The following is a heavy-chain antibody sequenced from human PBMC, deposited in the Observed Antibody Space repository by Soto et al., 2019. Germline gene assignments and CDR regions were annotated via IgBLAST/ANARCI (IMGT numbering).Heavy chain of an antibody. CDR3: ARGVNFYGSGSYGSEYWFDP. D-gene: IGHD3-10*01. V-gene: IGHV4-30-2*01. CDR1: GVSITSGGHP. J-gene: IGHJ5*02. Sequence: QLQLQESGSGLVKPSQTLSLTCTVSGVSITSGGHPWNWIRQPPGKGLEWIGYSFHNGNTFYNPSFASRVTISVDRSKNQFSLKLTSVTAAYTAMYFCARGVNFYGSGSYGSEYWFDPWGQGTLVTVSS. CDR2: SFHNGNT.